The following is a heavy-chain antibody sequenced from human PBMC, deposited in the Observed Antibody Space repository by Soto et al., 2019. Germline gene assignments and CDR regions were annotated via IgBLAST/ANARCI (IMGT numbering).Heavy chain of an antibody. CDR1: GGTFSSYA. Sequence: QVQLVQSGAEVKKPGSSVKVSCKASGGTFSSYAISWVRQAPGQGLEWMGGIIPISGTANYAQKFQGRVTITADEPTSTANMELSSLRSEDTAVYYCARSQGSSTSLEIYYYYYYGMDAWGQGTTVTVSS. D-gene: IGHD2-2*01. J-gene: IGHJ6*02. CDR3: ARSQGSSTSLEIYYYYYYGMDA. CDR2: IIPISGTA. V-gene: IGHV1-69*01.